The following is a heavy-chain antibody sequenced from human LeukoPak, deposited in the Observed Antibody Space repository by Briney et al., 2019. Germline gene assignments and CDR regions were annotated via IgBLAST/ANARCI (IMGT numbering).Heavy chain of an antibody. J-gene: IGHJ4*02. V-gene: IGHV3-48*02. D-gene: IGHD2-8*01. CDR1: AFSFSATN. Sequence: PGGSLSLSRAAAAFSFSATNMNWVRQAPGKGLEWISFIRRSSSTKYYADSAQGRFTIPRDSAKYSLSLQMNSLRDDVTVVYYCARALIPSYGGQETLVTVPS. CDR3: ARALIPSY. CDR2: IRRSSSTK.